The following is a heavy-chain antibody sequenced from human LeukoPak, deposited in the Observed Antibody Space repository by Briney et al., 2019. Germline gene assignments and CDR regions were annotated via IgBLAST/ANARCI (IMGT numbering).Heavy chain of an antibody. CDR3: ARDSYYDFWSGPRLYYYHYYMDV. J-gene: IGHJ6*03. CDR2: IIPIFGTA. Sequence: ASVKVSCKASGGTFSSYAISWVRQAPGQGLEWMGGIIPIFGTANYAQKFQGRVTITADESTSTAYMELSSLGSEDTAVYYCARDSYYDFWSGPRLYYYHYYMDVWGKGTTVTVSS. V-gene: IGHV1-69*13. CDR1: GGTFSSYA. D-gene: IGHD3-3*01.